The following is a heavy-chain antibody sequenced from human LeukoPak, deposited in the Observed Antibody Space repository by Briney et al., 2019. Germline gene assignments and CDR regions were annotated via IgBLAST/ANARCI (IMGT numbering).Heavy chain of an antibody. CDR3: ARDWSGPYYFDY. Sequence: SLTLSLTCTVSGGSISSGGYYWTWIRQPPGKGLEWIGYMSQSGSTYYNPSLKSRVTISVDTSKSQFSLKLTSVTAADTAVYYCARDWSGPYYFDYWGQGTLVTVSS. D-gene: IGHD3-3*01. CDR1: GGSISSGGYY. V-gene: IGHV4-31*03. CDR2: MSQSGST. J-gene: IGHJ4*01.